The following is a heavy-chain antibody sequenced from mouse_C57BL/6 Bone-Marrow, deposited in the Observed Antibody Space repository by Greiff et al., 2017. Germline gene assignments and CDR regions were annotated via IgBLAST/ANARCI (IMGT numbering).Heavy chain of an antibody. V-gene: IGHV1-18*01. CDR1: GYTFTDYN. J-gene: IGHJ1*03. CDR3: ARRKLGYFDV. D-gene: IGHD2-12*01. CDR2: INPNNGGT. Sequence: EVQLQQSGPELVKPGASVKIPCKASGYTFTDYNMDWVKQSHGKSLEWIGDINPNNGGTIYNQKFKGKATLTVDKSSSTAYMELRSLTSEDTAVYYCARRKLGYFDVWGTGTTVTVSS.